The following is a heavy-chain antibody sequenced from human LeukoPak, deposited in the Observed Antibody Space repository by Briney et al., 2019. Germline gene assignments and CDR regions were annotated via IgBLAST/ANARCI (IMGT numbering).Heavy chain of an antibody. CDR2: RDYGANT. Sequence: SEALSLTCTVSGVSISSSSDYRGWIRQPPGQGLEWIGSRDYGANTNYNPSLKSRVTVSVDTSNNQFSLNVNSVTAADTAVYYCGGHRPCGPFEYWGQGIRVTVSS. CDR3: GGHRPCGPFEY. D-gene: IGHD2-21*01. V-gene: IGHV4-39*01. CDR1: GVSISSSSDY. J-gene: IGHJ4*02.